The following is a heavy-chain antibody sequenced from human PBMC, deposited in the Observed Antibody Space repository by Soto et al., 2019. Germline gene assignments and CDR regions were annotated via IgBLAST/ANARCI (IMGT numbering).Heavy chain of an antibody. Sequence: GGSLRLSCAASGFTFSSYAMSWVRQAPGKGLEWVSAISGSGGSTYCADSAKGRFTISRDNSKNTLYLQMSSLRAEDTAVYYCAKDYGGSYRVYYFDYWGQGTLVTVSS. J-gene: IGHJ4*02. CDR3: AKDYGGSYRVYYFDY. CDR1: GFTFSSYA. CDR2: ISGSGGST. V-gene: IGHV3-23*01. D-gene: IGHD1-26*01.